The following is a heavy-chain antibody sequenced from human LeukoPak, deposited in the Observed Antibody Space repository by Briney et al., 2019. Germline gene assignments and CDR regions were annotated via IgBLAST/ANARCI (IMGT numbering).Heavy chain of an antibody. D-gene: IGHD5-24*01. CDR3: ARMRRDGYNYGELDY. Sequence: GGSLRLSCAASGFTFSSYDMHWVRQATGKGLEWVSAIGTAGDTYFSGSVKGRLPISRENAKNSLYLQMNSLRAGDTAVYYCARMRRDGYNYGELDYWGQGTLVTVSS. J-gene: IGHJ4*02. CDR2: IGTAGDT. V-gene: IGHV3-13*01. CDR1: GFTFSSYD.